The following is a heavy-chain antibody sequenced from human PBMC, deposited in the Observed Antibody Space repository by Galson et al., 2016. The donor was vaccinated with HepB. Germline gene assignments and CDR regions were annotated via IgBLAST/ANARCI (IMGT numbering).Heavy chain of an antibody. CDR1: RFTISRYW. D-gene: IGHD1-7*01. V-gene: IGHV3-7*01. CDR3: ARDWLELRHYYYMDV. J-gene: IGHJ6*03. Sequence: SLRLSCAAPRFTISRYWMSWVRQAPGKGPEWVANINQDGSDRNYVDSVKGRFTISRDNSKNTLYLQMNSLRAEDTAVYYCARDWLELRHYYYMDVWGKGTTVPVSS. CDR2: INQDGSDR.